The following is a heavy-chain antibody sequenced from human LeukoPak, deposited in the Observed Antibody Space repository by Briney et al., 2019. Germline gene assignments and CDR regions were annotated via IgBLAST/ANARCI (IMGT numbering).Heavy chain of an antibody. J-gene: IGHJ3*02. Sequence: PGGSLSLSCAASGFAFSSHEMNWVRQAPGKGLEWISYISGSGSTIYYADSVKGRVTISRDNAKNSLYLQMNSLRAEDTAVYYCARGGYCSSSVCYSLNAFDIWGQGTMFTVSS. CDR1: GFAFSSHE. V-gene: IGHV3-48*03. D-gene: IGHD2-2*01. CDR2: ISGSGSTI. CDR3: ARGGYCSSSVCYSLNAFDI.